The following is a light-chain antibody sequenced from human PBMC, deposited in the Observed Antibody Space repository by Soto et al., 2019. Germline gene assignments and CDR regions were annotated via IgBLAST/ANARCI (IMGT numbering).Light chain of an antibody. CDR2: DAP. Sequence: IQLTQSPSSLSASVGDRVTITCRAGQDIGSALAWYQQRPGKAPKLLLYDAPNLEAGVPSRFSGSGSGTDFTLTITSLRPEDFATYYFQQFNGFPLTFGGGTKVQIK. J-gene: IGKJ4*01. CDR3: QQFNGFPLT. CDR1: QDIGSA. V-gene: IGKV1-13*02.